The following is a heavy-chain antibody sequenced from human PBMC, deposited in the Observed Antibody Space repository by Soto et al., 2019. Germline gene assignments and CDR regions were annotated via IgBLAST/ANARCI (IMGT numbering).Heavy chain of an antibody. D-gene: IGHD6-13*01. CDR1: GYTFTSYA. J-gene: IGHJ6*02. Sequence: ASVKLSCKASGYTFTSYAMHWVRQSPGQRLEWMGWINAGNGNTKYSQKFQGRVTITRDTSASTAYMELSSLRSEDTAVYYCARDLAAAGHYYYSGMDVWGQGTTVTVSS. CDR3: ARDLAAAGHYYYSGMDV. V-gene: IGHV1-3*01. CDR2: INAGNGNT.